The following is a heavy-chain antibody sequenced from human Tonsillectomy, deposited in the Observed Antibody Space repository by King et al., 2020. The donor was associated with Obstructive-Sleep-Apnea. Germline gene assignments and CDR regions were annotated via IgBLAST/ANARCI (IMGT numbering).Heavy chain of an antibody. J-gene: IGHJ6*02. CDR1: GFIFSSYA. CDR3: ARDGGVLRFLQALRYYGMDV. Sequence: VQLVESGGGVVQPGRSLRLSCTASGFIFSSYALHWVRQAPGKGLEWVAVMSHDGRNKFYAGSVKGRFTISRDISNNTLYLQMNTLRPEDTAVYYCARDGGVLRFLQALRYYGMDVWGQGTTVTVSS. D-gene: IGHD3-3*01. CDR2: MSHDGRNK. V-gene: IGHV3-30*04.